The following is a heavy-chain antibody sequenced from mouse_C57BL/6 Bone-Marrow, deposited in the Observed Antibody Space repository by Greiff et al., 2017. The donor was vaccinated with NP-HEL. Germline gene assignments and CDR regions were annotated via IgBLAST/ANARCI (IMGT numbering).Heavy chain of an antibody. D-gene: IGHD1-1*01. V-gene: IGHV1-76*01. Sequence: VQLQQSGAELVRPGASVKLSCKASGYTFTDYYINWVKQRPGQGLEWIARIYPGSGNTYYNEKFKGKATLTAEKSSSTAYMQLSSLTSEDSAVYFCARLGITTVVAPAMDYWGQGTSVTVSS. CDR1: GYTFTDYY. CDR3: ARLGITTVVAPAMDY. CDR2: IYPGSGNT. J-gene: IGHJ4*01.